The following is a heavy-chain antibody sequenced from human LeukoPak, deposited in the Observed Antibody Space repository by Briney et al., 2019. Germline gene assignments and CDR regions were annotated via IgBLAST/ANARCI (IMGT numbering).Heavy chain of an antibody. CDR3: ARDFKTLYYFDY. CDR2: ISSSSSYI. J-gene: IGHJ4*02. Sequence: GGALRLSCAASGFTFSSYSMNWVRQAPGKGLEWVSSISSSSSYIYYADSVKGRFTISRDNAKNSLYLQMNSLRAKDTAVYYCARDFKTLYYFDYWGQGTLVTVSS. CDR1: GFTFSSYS. V-gene: IGHV3-21*01.